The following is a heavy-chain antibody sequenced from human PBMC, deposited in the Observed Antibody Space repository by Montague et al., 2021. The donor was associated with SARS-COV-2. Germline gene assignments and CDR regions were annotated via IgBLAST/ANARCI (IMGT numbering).Heavy chain of an antibody. V-gene: IGHV3-66*01. J-gene: IGHJ4*02. D-gene: IGHD6-19*01. CDR3: ARDPGSSGWYYYSDY. CDR2: IYSSGST. Sequence: YLRLSCAASGFTVSSNYMSWVRQAPGKGLEWVSVIYSSGSTYYADSVKGRFTISRDNSKNTLYLQMNSLRAEDTAVYYCARDPGSSGWYYYSDYWGQGTLVTVSS. CDR1: GFTVSSNY.